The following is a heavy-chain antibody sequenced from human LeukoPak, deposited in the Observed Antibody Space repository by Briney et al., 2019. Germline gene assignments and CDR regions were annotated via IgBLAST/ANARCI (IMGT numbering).Heavy chain of an antibody. J-gene: IGHJ6*03. D-gene: IGHD3-10*01. V-gene: IGHV3-11*04. CDR1: GFTFSDYY. CDR2: ISSSGSTI. CDR3: ARDGYYYGSGSYWGDYYYYYMDV. Sequence: PGGSLRLSCAASGFTFSDYYMSWIRQAPGKGLEWVSYISSSGSTIYYADSVKGRFTISRDNAKNSLYLQMNSLRAEDTAVYYCARDGYYYGSGSYWGDYYYYYMDVWGKGTTVTVSS.